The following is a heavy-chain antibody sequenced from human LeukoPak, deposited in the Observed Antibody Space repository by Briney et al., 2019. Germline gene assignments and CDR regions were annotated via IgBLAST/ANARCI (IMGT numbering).Heavy chain of an antibody. CDR3: ARGAQKSHWS. CDR1: GDSVSSNTAA. J-gene: IGHJ4*02. Sequence: SQTLSLTCDISGDSVSSNTAAWHWIRQSPSRGLEWLGRTYYRSNWYNDYAISVQGRITINPDTSKNQFSLQLNSVTPEDTAVYFCARGAQKSHWSWGPGTLVTVSS. D-gene: IGHD2-8*02. V-gene: IGHV6-1*01. CDR2: TYYRSNWYN.